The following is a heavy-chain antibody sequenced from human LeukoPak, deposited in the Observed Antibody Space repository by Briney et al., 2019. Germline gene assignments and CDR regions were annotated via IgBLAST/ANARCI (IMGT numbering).Heavy chain of an antibody. CDR1: DFTFSSYS. V-gene: IGHV3-48*01. CDR3: AGDWGDGYNYFDY. J-gene: IGHJ4*02. CDR2: ISYGDTTK. D-gene: IGHD5-24*01. Sequence: GGSLRLSCAASDFTFSSYSMNWVRQAPGQGLEWVSYISYGDTTKYYADSVRGRFTISRDNAKNSLYLQMNSLRAEDTAVYFCAGDWGDGYNYFDYWGQGALVTVSS.